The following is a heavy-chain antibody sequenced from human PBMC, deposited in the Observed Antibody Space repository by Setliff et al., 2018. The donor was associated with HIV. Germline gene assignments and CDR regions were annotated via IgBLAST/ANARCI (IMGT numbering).Heavy chain of an antibody. CDR2: IIPILGIA. CDR1: GGTFSSYA. D-gene: IGHD6-6*01. J-gene: IGHJ5*02. V-gene: IGHV1-69*10. Sequence: PVKVSCKASGGTFSSYAISWVRQAPGQGLEWMGGIIPILGIANYAQKFQGRVTITADKSTSTAYMELSSLRSEHTAVYYCATDRRHSSSPGSFDPWGQGTLVTVSS. CDR3: ATDRRHSSSPGSFDP.